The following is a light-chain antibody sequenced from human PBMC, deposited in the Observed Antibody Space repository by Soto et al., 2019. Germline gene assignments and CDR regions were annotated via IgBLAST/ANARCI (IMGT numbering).Light chain of an antibody. CDR1: QSVTSN. CDR2: GAS. V-gene: IGKV3-15*01. J-gene: IGKJ5*01. CDR3: QQYNNWPIT. Sequence: EIVLKKSPGSLSLSPGERATLSCRASQSVTSNYLAWYQQKPGQAPRLLIYGASTRATGIPARFSGSGSGTEFTLTISSLQSEDFAVYYCQQYNNWPITFGQGTRLEIK.